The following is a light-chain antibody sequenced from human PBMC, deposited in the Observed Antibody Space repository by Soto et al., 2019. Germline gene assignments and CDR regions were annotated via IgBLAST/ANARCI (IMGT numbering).Light chain of an antibody. CDR1: SSDVGGYNY. CDR2: DVS. J-gene: IGLJ2*01. V-gene: IGLV2-14*01. CDR3: SSYTSSSTVV. Sequence: QSVLTQPPSVSGSPGQSVTISCTGTSSDVGGYNYDSWYQQQPGKAPKLMIYDVSNRPSGFSHRFSGSKSGNTASLTISGLQAEDEAYYYCSSYTSSSTVVFGGGTKLTVL.